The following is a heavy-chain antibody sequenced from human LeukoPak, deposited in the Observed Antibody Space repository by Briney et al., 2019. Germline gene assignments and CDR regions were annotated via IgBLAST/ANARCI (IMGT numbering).Heavy chain of an antibody. D-gene: IGHD3-22*01. V-gene: IGHV4-4*07. CDR3: ARGGGGHYYDSSSFWIY. J-gene: IGHJ4*02. CDR2: IYTSGST. CDR1: GGSISSYY. Sequence: SETLSLTCTVSGGSISSYYRSWIRQPAGKGLEWIGRIYTSGSTNYDPSLKSRVTMSVDTSKNQFSLKLSSVTAADTAVYYCARGGGGHYYDSSSFWIYWGQGTLVTVSS.